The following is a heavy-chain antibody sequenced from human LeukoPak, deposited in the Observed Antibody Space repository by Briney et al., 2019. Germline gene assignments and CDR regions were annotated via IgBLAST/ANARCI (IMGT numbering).Heavy chain of an antibody. Sequence: SETLSLTCAVYGGSFSGYYWSWIRQPPGKGLEWFGEINHSGSTNYNPSLKSRLTISVDTSKSQFSLKLSSVTAADTAVYYCARLRGYYFGSGTHTGFDYWGQGTLVTVSS. D-gene: IGHD3-10*01. CDR3: ARLRGYYFGSGTHTGFDY. CDR1: GGSFSGYY. CDR2: INHSGST. J-gene: IGHJ4*02. V-gene: IGHV4-34*01.